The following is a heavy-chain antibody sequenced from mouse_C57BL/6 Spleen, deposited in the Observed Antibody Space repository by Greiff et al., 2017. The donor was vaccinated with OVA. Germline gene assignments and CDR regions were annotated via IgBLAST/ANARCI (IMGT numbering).Heavy chain of an antibody. CDR1: GYTFTSYW. CDR3: ARGGYSNSYYAMDY. CDR2: IDPSDSYT. D-gene: IGHD2-5*01. Sequence: QVQLQQPGAELVRPGTSVKLSCKASGYTFTSYWMHWVKQRPGQGLEWIGVIDPSDSYTNYNQKFKGKATLTVDTSSSTAYMQLSSLTSDDSAVYYCARGGYSNSYYAMDYWGQGTSVTVSS. V-gene: IGHV1-59*01. J-gene: IGHJ4*01.